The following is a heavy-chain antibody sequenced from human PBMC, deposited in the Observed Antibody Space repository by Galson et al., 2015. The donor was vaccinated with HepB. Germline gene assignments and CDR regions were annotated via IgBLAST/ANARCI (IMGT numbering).Heavy chain of an antibody. D-gene: IGHD1-26*01. CDR3: TGRGTDY. Sequence: SLRLSCAASGFTFSSAWMSWVRQAPGKGLGWAGRIKSKTDGGTTDYAAPVKGRFTISRDDSKNTLYLQMNSLKTEDTAVYYCTGRGTDYWGQGTLVTVSS. CDR1: GFTFSSAW. J-gene: IGHJ4*02. CDR2: IKSKTDGGTT. V-gene: IGHV3-15*01.